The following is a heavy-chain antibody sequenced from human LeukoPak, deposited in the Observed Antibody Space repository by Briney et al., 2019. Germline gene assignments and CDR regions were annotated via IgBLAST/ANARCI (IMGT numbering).Heavy chain of an antibody. CDR2: INPNSGGT. CDR3: ARERSIAARPFDY. J-gene: IGHJ4*02. D-gene: IGHD6-6*01. CDR1: GYTFTGYY. Sequence: ASVKVSCKASGYTFTGYYMHWVRQAPGQGLEWMGWINPNSGGTNYAQKFQGRVTMTRDTSISTAYMELSRLRSDDTAVYYCARERSIAARPFDYWGQGTLVTVSS. V-gene: IGHV1-2*02.